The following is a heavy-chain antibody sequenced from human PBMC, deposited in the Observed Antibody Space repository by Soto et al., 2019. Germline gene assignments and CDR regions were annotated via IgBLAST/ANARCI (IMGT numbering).Heavy chain of an antibody. J-gene: IGHJ6*02. CDR2: IYTSGST. Sequence: PSETLSLTCTVSGGSISSYYWSWIRQPAGKGLEWIGRIYTSGSTNYNPSLKSRVTISVDTSKNQFSLKLSSVTAADTAVYYCARTAYYDFWSGYSRMDVWGQGTTVTVSS. CDR1: GGSISSYY. CDR3: ARTAYYDFWSGYSRMDV. V-gene: IGHV4-4*07. D-gene: IGHD3-3*01.